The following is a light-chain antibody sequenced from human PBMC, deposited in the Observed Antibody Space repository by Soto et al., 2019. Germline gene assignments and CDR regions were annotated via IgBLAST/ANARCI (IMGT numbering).Light chain of an antibody. Sequence: QSALTQPASVSGSPGQSITISCTGTSSDVGGYNYVSWYQQHPGKAPKLIIYELTNRPSGVSNRFSGSKSGNTASLTISGLLAEDEADYYCNSYTSKSTGVFGTGTKLTVL. CDR3: NSYTSKSTGV. CDR1: SSDVGGYNY. CDR2: ELT. J-gene: IGLJ1*01. V-gene: IGLV2-14*01.